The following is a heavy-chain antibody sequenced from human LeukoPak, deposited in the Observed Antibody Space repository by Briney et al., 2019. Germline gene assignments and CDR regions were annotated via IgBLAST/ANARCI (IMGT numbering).Heavy chain of an antibody. Sequence: GGSLRLSCAASGFTISNYYMTWVRRAPGKGLEWVANIKQDGSDKFYVDSVKGRFTISRDNAKNSLYLQMNSLRAEDTAVYYCATNCSSTSCYLSGAFDIWGQGTMVTVSS. CDR3: ATNCSSTSCYLSGAFDI. CDR1: GFTISNYY. V-gene: IGHV3-7*01. D-gene: IGHD2-2*01. CDR2: IKQDGSDK. J-gene: IGHJ3*02.